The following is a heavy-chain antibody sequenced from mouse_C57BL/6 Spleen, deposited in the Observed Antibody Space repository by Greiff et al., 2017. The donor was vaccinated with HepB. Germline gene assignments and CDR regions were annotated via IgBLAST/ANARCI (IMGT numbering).Heavy chain of an antibody. Sequence: QVQLQQSGAELMKPGASVKLSCKAPGYTFTGYWIEWVKQRPGHGLEWIGEILPGSGSTNYNEKFKGKATFTADTSSNTAYMQLSSLTTEDSAIYYCARFVIYYYGSSLFDYWGQGTTLTVSS. V-gene: IGHV1-9*01. J-gene: IGHJ2*01. CDR2: ILPGSGST. CDR1: GYTFTGYW. CDR3: ARFVIYYYGSSLFDY. D-gene: IGHD1-1*01.